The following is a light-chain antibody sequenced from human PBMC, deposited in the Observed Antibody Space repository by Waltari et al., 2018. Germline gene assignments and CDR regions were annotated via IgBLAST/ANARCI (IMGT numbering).Light chain of an antibody. CDR3: QQYKTHWT. CDR2: AAS. J-gene: IGKJ1*01. Sequence: DVHMTQSPSTLSASVGDRVTVTCRASQSISNWLAWYQQKPGKAPKLLIYAASTLQSGVPSRFSGSGSGTEFTLTISSLQRDDFATYYCQQYKTHWTFGQGTKVEIK. CDR1: QSISNW. V-gene: IGKV1-5*01.